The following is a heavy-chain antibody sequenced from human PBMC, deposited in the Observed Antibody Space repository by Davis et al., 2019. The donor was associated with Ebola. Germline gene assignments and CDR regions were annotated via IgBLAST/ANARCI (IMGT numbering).Heavy chain of an antibody. CDR3: ARIGHRRYYRSTSCYSRDAFDI. V-gene: IGHV3-7*01. Sequence: ESPKTPCAALGFTFSSYWMSWVRQAPGKGREWVANIKQDGSETYYVDSVKGRFTIFRDNAKNSLYLQMNSLRAEDTAVYYCARIGHRRYYRSTSCYSRDAFDIWGQGTMVTVSS. CDR2: IKQDGSET. J-gene: IGHJ3*02. CDR1: GFTFSSYW. D-gene: IGHD2-2*02.